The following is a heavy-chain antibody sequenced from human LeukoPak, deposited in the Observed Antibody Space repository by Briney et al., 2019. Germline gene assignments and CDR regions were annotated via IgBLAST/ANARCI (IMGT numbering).Heavy chain of an antibody. D-gene: IGHD2-2*01. CDR3: AREDGGYCSSTSCYYYYYMDV. J-gene: IGHJ6*03. CDR2: ISSSSSTI. V-gene: IGHV3-48*01. Sequence: PGGSLRLSCAASGFTFSSYSMNWVRQAPGKGVEWVSYISSSSSTIYYADSVKGRFTISRDNAKNSLYLQMNSLRAEDTAVYYCAREDGGYCSSTSCYYYYYMDVWGKGTTVTVSS. CDR1: GFTFSSYS.